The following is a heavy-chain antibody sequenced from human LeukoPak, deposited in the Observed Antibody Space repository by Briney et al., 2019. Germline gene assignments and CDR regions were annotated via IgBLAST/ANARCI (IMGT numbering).Heavy chain of an antibody. CDR1: GFTFSSYA. V-gene: IGHV3-23*01. CDR3: AKDRELGYCSSTSCYYAH. Sequence: GGSLRLSCAASGFTFSSYAMSWVRQAPGKGLEWVSAISGSGGSTYYADSVKGRFTVSRDNSKHTLYLQMNSLRAEDTAVYYCAKDRELGYCSSTSCYYAHWGQGTLVTVSS. CDR2: ISGSGGST. J-gene: IGHJ4*02. D-gene: IGHD2-2*01.